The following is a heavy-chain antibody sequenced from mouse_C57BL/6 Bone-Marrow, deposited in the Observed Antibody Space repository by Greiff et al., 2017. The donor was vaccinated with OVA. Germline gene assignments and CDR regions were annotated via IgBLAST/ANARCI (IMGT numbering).Heavy chain of an antibody. V-gene: IGHV5-16*01. D-gene: IGHD1-3*01. Sequence: EVKVVESEGGLVQPGSSMKLSCTASGFTFSDYYMAWVRQVPEKGLEWVANINYDGSSTYYLDSLKSRFIISRDNAKNILYLQMSSLKSEDTATYYCARRNASGAMDYWGQGTSVTVSS. CDR3: ARRNASGAMDY. J-gene: IGHJ4*01. CDR2: INYDGSST. CDR1: GFTFSDYY.